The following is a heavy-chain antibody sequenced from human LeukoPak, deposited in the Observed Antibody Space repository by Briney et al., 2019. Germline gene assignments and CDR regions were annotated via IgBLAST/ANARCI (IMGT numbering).Heavy chain of an antibody. CDR3: ARQPVDTAMVWYFDI. CDR1: GGSISGYY. Sequence: SETLSLTCTVSGGSISGYYWGWIRQPPGKGLEGIGSIYYSGSTYYNPSLTSRVTISVDTSKNQFSLKLSSVTAADTAVYYCARQPVDTAMVWYFDIWGQGTMVTVSS. CDR2: IYYSGST. J-gene: IGHJ3*02. D-gene: IGHD5-18*01. V-gene: IGHV4-39*01.